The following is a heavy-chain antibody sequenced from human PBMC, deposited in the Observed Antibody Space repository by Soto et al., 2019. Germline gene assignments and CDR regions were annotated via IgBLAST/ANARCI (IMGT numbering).Heavy chain of an antibody. CDR1: GGSFSGSY. CDR3: ARTIAARASRNLDY. D-gene: IGHD6-6*01. CDR2: INHSGGT. Sequence: QVQLQQWGAGLLKPSETLSLTCAVYGGSFSGSYWSWIRQPPGKGLEWIGEINHSGGTNYNPSLKSRVTISVVTSKSQLSLNLNSVTAADTAVYHCARTIAARASRNLDYWGQGTLVTVSS. V-gene: IGHV4-34*01. J-gene: IGHJ4*02.